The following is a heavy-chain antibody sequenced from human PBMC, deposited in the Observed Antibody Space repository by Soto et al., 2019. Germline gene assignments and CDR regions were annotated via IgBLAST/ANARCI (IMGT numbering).Heavy chain of an antibody. V-gene: IGHV3-33*01. CDR1: GFTFSSYG. Sequence: QVQLVESGGGVVQPGRSLRLSCAASGFTFSSYGMHWVRQAPGKGLEWVAVIWYDGSNKYYADSVKGRFTISRDNSKNTLYLQMNSLRAEDTAVYYCAREKNDYGDYYFEYWGQGTLVTVSS. D-gene: IGHD4-17*01. CDR2: IWYDGSNK. J-gene: IGHJ4*02. CDR3: AREKNDYGDYYFEY.